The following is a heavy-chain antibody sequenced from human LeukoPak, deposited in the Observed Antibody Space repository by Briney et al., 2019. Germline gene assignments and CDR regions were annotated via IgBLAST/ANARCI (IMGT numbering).Heavy chain of an antibody. CDR3: ARHYLSDGILSTFDP. J-gene: IGHJ5*02. D-gene: IGHD2-2*01. CDR2: IYYRGST. V-gene: IGHV4-39*01. CDR1: GGSISSSPYY. Sequence: SETLSLTCTVSGGSISSSPYYWGWIRQPPWRGLEWIGTIYYRGSTYSNPSLNSRVTISLDTSKNQFSLRLRSVTAADTALYYCARHYLSDGILSTFDPWGQGTLVTVSS.